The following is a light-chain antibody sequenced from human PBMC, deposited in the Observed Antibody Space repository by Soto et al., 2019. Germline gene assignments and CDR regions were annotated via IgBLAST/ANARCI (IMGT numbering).Light chain of an antibody. CDR3: QQYSTSPRT. J-gene: IGKJ1*01. CDR2: GAS. V-gene: IGKV3-20*01. Sequence: EIVLTQSPGTLSLSPGERATLSCRASQTVSSNYLAWYQQRPGQAPRLLIYGASSRATAIPDRFSGSGSGTDFTLTISRLAPEDFAVYYCQQYSTSPRTFGQGTKVEIK. CDR1: QTVSSNY.